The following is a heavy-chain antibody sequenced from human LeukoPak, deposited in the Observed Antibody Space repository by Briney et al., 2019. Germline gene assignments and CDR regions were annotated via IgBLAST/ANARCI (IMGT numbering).Heavy chain of an antibody. D-gene: IGHD3-16*02. V-gene: IGHV1-24*01. CDR1: GYTLTELS. CDR3: ATRRGDYVWGSYRQYWYFDL. J-gene: IGHJ2*01. Sequence: GGSVKVSCKVSGYTLTELSMHWVRQAPGKGLEWMGGFDPEDGETIYAQKSQGRVTMTEDTSTDTAYMELSSLRSEDTAVYYCATRRGDYVWGSYRQYWYFDLWGRGTLVTVSS. CDR2: FDPEDGET.